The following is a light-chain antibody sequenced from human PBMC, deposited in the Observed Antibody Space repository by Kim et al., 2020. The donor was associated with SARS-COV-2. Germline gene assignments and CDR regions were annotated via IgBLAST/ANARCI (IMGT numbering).Light chain of an antibody. CDR2: GAS. CDR1: QSVSSTY. Sequence: SPGERATLSCSASQSVSSTYLAWYQQKPGQAPRLLIYGASSRATGIPDRFSGSGSGTDFTLTISRLEPEDFAIYYCQQYGASFLTFGGGTKVDIK. CDR3: QQYGASFLT. J-gene: IGKJ4*01. V-gene: IGKV3-20*01.